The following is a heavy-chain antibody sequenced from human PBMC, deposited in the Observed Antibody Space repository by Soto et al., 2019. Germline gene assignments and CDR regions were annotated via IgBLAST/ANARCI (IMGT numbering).Heavy chain of an antibody. CDR1: GFTFSSYA. CDR2: ISGSGGST. V-gene: IGHV3-23*01. Sequence: GGSLRLSCAASGFTFSSYAMSWVRQAPGKGLEWVSAISGSGGSTYYSDYVKGRFTITRDNSKNTLYLQMNSLRAEDTAVYYCAKEFGTRDGFNFDYWGQGTLFNGSS. CDR3: AKEFGTRDGFNFDY. J-gene: IGHJ4*02. D-gene: IGHD1-1*01.